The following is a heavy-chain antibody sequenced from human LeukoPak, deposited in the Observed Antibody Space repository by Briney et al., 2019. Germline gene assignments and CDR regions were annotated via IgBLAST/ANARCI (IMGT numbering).Heavy chain of an antibody. D-gene: IGHD5-24*01. Sequence: SVKVSCKASGFTFTTSAMQWVRQARGQRPEWIGWIVVGSGNTNYAQKFQNRVTITRDKSTGTAYMELSRLRSDDTAVYYCAAELEMATDAFDIWGQGTMVTVSS. J-gene: IGHJ3*02. V-gene: IGHV1-58*02. CDR2: IVVGSGNT. CDR3: AAELEMATDAFDI. CDR1: GFTFTTSA.